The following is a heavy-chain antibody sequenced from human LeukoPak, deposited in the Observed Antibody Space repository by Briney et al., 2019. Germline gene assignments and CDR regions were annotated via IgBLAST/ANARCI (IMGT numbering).Heavy chain of an antibody. CDR2: ISGSGGST. Sequence: GGSLRLSCAASGFTFSSYAMSWVRQAPGKGLEWVSAISGSGGSTYYADSVKGRFTISRDNAKNSLYLQMNSLRAEDTAVYYCARDDITMVRGVIISDAFDIWGQGTKVTVSS. CDR1: GFTFSSYA. V-gene: IGHV3-23*01. D-gene: IGHD3-10*01. CDR3: ARDDITMVRGVIISDAFDI. J-gene: IGHJ3*02.